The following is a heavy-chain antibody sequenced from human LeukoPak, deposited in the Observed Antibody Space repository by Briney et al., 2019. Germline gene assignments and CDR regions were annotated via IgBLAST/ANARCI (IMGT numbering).Heavy chain of an antibody. CDR1: GGSISPYI. V-gene: IGHV4-59*01. J-gene: IGHJ5*01. CDR2: ISYNGNT. Sequence: SETLSLTCSVSGGSISPYIWSWIRQPPGKGLEWIAYISYNGNTNYSPSLKRRVTISVKTFKNQFSLRLSSVTAADTAVYFCARVDGSWPSIWFDPWGQGTLVTVSS. CDR3: ARVDGSWPSIWFDP. D-gene: IGHD6-13*01.